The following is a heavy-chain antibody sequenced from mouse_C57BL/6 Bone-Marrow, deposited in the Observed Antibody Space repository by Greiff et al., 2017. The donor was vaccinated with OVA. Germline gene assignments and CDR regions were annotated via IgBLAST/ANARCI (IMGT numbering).Heavy chain of an antibody. V-gene: IGHV14-3*01. CDR3: ARHYYGSSSFAY. Sequence: EVKLMESVAELVRPGASVKLSCTASGFNIKNTYMHWVKQRPEQGLEWIGRIDPANGNTKYAPKFPGQATTTADASSNTAYLQLSSLTSEDTAIYYCARHYYGSSSFAYWGQGTLVTVSA. CDR1: GFNIKNTY. CDR2: IDPANGNT. D-gene: IGHD1-1*01. J-gene: IGHJ3*01.